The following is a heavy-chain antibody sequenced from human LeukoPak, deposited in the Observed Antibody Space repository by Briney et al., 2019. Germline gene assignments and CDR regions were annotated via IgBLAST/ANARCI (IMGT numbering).Heavy chain of an antibody. CDR2: IYYSGST. Sequence: SETLSLTCTVSGGSISTGDYYWTWIRQPPGKGLEWIGYIYYSGSTYYNPSLRSRVTISVDTSKNQFSPNLSSVTAADTAVYYCARVGVVRGVLEIWGQGALVTVSS. D-gene: IGHD3-10*01. J-gene: IGHJ4*02. V-gene: IGHV4-30-4*01. CDR1: GGSISTGDYY. CDR3: ARVGVVRGVLEI.